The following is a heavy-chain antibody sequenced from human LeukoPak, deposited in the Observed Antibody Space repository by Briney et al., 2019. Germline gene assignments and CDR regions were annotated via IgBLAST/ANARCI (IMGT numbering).Heavy chain of an antibody. CDR2: IYYSGST. J-gene: IGHJ2*01. CDR1: GGSVSSGSYY. D-gene: IGHD1-26*01. CDR3: AREVPWVWNFDL. Sequence: SETLSLTCTVSGGSVSSGSYYWRWIRQPPGKGLEWIGYIYYSGSTNYNPSLKSRVTISVDTSKNQFSLKLNSVTAADTAVYYCAREVPWVWNFDLWGRGTLVTVSS. V-gene: IGHV4-61*01.